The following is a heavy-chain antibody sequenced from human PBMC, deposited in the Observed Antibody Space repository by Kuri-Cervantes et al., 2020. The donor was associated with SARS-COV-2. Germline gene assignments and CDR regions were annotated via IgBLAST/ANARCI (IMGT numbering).Heavy chain of an antibody. Sequence: SETLSLTCTVSGCSISSYYWSWIRQPPGKGLEWIGYIYYSGSTNYNPSLKSRVTISVDTSKNQFSLKLSTVTAADTAVYYCARGGLAVAGGQDYYYYMDVWGKGTTVT. J-gene: IGHJ6*03. V-gene: IGHV4-59*01. CDR1: GCSISSYY. D-gene: IGHD6-19*01. CDR2: IYYSGST. CDR3: ARGGLAVAGGQDYYYYMDV.